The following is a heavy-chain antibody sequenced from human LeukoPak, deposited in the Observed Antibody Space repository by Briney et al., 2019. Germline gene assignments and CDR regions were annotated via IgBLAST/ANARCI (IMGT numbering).Heavy chain of an antibody. D-gene: IGHD3-10*01. Sequence: PSETLSLTCTVSGVSISSYYWSWIRQPPGKGLEWIGYIYNSGSANYNPSLKSRVTISVDTSKNQFSLKLSSVTAADTAMYYCARQYYYGSGSFYVGAYDFWGQGTLVTVSS. V-gene: IGHV4-59*01. CDR2: IYNSGSA. CDR1: GVSISSYY. CDR3: ARQYYYGSGSFYVGAYDF. J-gene: IGHJ4*02.